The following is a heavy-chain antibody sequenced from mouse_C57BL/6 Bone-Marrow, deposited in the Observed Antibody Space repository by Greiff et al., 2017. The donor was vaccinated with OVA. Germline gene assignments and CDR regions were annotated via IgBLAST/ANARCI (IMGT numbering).Heavy chain of an antibody. CDR1: GFTFSSYG. Sequence: EVQRVESGGDLVKPGGSLKLSCAASGFTFSSYGMSWVRQTPDKRLGWVATFSSGGSYTYYPDSVKGRFTISRDNAKNTLYLQMSSLKSEDTAMYYCARNYGSLDYAMDYWGQGTSVTVSS. D-gene: IGHD1-1*01. J-gene: IGHJ4*01. CDR3: ARNYGSLDYAMDY. CDR2: FSSGGSYT. V-gene: IGHV5-6*01.